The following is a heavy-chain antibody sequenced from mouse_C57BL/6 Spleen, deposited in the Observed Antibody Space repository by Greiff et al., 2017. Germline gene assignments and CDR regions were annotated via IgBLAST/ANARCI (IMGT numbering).Heavy chain of an antibody. CDR1: GFTFTVYY. CDR2: IRNKANGYTA. V-gene: IGHV7-3*01. CDR3: AVYKYYGSSYGYCAMDY. D-gene: IGHD1-1*01. J-gene: IGHJ4*01. Sequence: EVMLVESGGGLVQPGGSLSLSCAASGFTFTVYYMSWVRQPPGKALEWLGFIRNKANGYTAEYSASVKGRFTISRDNSQSILYLQMNALRAEDSATYYCAVYKYYGSSYGYCAMDYWGQGTSVTVSS.